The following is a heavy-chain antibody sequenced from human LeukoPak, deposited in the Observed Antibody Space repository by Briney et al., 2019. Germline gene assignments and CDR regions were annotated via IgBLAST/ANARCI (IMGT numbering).Heavy chain of an antibody. V-gene: IGHV4-59*01. CDR3: ARAAYSSAVYYYGTDV. Sequence: SETLSLTCTVSGGSISSYCWSWIRQPPGKGLEWIGYIYYSASTNYNPSLKSRVTISVETSKNQFSLKLSYVTAADTAVYYCARAAYSSAVYYYGTDVWGKGTTVTVSS. J-gene: IGHJ6*04. CDR1: GGSISSYC. CDR2: IYYSAST. D-gene: IGHD6-25*01.